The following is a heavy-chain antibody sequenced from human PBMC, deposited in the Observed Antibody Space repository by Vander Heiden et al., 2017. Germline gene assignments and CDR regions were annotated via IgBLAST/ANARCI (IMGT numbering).Heavy chain of an antibody. Sequence: EVQLVESGGGLVKPGGSLRLSCAASGFTFRNAWMNWVRQAPGKGLEWVGRIKSKTEGGTTDYAAPVKGRCTISRDDSKNTLYLQMNSLKTEDTAVYYCTTGDYYGSGSHFDYWGQGTLVTVSS. D-gene: IGHD3-10*01. V-gene: IGHV3-15*07. J-gene: IGHJ4*02. CDR2: IKSKTEGGTT. CDR3: TTGDYYGSGSHFDY. CDR1: GFTFRNAW.